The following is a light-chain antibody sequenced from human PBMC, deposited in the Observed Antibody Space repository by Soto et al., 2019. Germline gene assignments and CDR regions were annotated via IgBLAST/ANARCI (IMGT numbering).Light chain of an antibody. CDR1: SSDVGGYNY. J-gene: IGLJ1*01. Sequence: QSVLTQRASVSGSPGQSITISCTGTSSDVGGYNYVSWYQQHPGKAPKLMIYDVSNRPSGVSNRFSGSKSGNTASLTISGLQAEDDADYYCSSYTSSSTLKVFGTGTKVTV. V-gene: IGLV2-14*01. CDR2: DVS. CDR3: SSYTSSSTLKV.